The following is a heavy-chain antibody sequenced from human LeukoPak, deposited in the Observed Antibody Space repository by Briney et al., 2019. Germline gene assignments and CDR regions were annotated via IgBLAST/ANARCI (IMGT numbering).Heavy chain of an antibody. CDR3: AREVVVGDYDSSGWFDL. CDR2: ISGSRSYT. J-gene: IGHJ2*01. CDR1: GVTFSDYY. V-gene: IGHV3-11*05. Sequence: GGSLRLSCAASGVTFSDYYMSWIRQAPGKGLEWVSNISGSRSYTNYADSVKGRFTISRDNAKNSLYLQMNSLRAEDTAVYYCAREVVVGDYDSSGWFDLWGRGTLVTVSS. D-gene: IGHD3-22*01.